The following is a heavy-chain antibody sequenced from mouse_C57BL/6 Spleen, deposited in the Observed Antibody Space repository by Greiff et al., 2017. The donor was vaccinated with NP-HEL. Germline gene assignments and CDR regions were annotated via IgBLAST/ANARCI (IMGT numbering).Heavy chain of an antibody. V-gene: IGHV1-53*01. CDR1: GYTFTSYW. J-gene: IGHJ2*01. CDR2: INPSNGGT. D-gene: IGHD2-1*01. Sequence: QVQLKQSGTELVKPGASVKLSCKASGYTFTSYWMHWVKQRPGQGLEWIGNINPSNGGTNYNEKFKSKATLTVDKSSSKAYMQLSSLTSEDSAVYYCARYYGNYCYFDYWGQGTTLTASS. CDR3: ARYYGNYCYFDY.